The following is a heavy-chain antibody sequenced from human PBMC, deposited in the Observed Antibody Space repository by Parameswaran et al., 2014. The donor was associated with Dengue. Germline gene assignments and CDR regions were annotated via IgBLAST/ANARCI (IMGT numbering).Heavy chain of an antibody. J-gene: IGHJ6*02. CDR2: INAGNGNT. D-gene: IGHD4-11*01. CDR3: ASTVSHYYYYYGMDV. Sequence: WVRQAPGQRLEWMGWINAGNGNTKYSQKFQGRVTITRDTSASTAYMELSSLRSEDTAVYYCASTVSHYYYYYGMDVWGQGTTVTVSS. V-gene: IGHV1-3*01.